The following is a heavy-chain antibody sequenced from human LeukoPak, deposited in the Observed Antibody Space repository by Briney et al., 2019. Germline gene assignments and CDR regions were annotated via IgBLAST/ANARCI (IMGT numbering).Heavy chain of an antibody. D-gene: IGHD4-11*01. CDR2: IRYDGSNK. CDR3: ASLGVTTVSWFDP. J-gene: IGHJ5*02. Sequence: GGSLRLSCAASGFTFSSYGMHWVRQAPGKGLEWVSFIRYDGSNKYYADSVKGRFTISRDNSKNTLYLQMNSLRAEDTAVYHCASLGVTTVSWFDPWGQGTLVTVSS. CDR1: GFTFSSYG. V-gene: IGHV3-30*02.